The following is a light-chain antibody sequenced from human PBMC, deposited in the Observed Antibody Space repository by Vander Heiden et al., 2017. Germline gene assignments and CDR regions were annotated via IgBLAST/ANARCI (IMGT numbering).Light chain of an antibody. V-gene: IGLV2-23*03. CDR3: CSYAGSSTFAV. CDR2: EGS. Sequence: QSALTQPASVSGSPGQSLTISCTGTSSDVGSYNLVSWYQHHPGKAPKLMIYEGSKRPSGVSNRFSGSNSGNTASLTISGLQADDEADYYCCSYAGSSTFAVFGGGTKLTVL. CDR1: SSDVGSYNL. J-gene: IGLJ2*01.